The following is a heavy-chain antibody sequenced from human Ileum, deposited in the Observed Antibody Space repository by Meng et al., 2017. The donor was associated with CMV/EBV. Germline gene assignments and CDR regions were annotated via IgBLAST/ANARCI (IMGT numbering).Heavy chain of an antibody. J-gene: IGHJ3*01. CDR2: ISGSGGT. V-gene: IGHV3-23*01. CDR1: GFTFSSYA. Sequence: GESLKISCAASGFTFSSYAMSWVRQTPGRGLEWVSVISGSGGTDNAASVKGRFTISRDNSRNTLYLQMDSLRAEDTAVYYCAKHDNYYDRRGYYPDAFDVWGRGTVVTVSS. D-gene: IGHD3-22*01. CDR3: AKHDNYYDRRGYYPDAFDV.